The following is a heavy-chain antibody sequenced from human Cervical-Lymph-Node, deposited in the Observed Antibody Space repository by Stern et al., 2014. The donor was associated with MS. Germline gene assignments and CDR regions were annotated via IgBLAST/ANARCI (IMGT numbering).Heavy chain of an antibody. CDR1: GFSLSSLG. J-gene: IGHJ6*02. Sequence: QVQLVQSGGGVVQPGRSLRLSCAVSGFSLSSLGMHWVRQAPGKGLEWVAVISFVGSNARYGASVKGRFSISRDISNNTLYLQMNSLRPEDTALYYCLGVGDAMHVWGQGTTVIVSS. CDR2: ISFVGSNA. CDR3: LGVGDAMHV. V-gene: IGHV3-30*03.